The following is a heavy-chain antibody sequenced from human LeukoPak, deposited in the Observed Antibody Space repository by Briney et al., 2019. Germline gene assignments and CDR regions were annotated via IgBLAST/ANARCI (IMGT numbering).Heavy chain of an antibody. CDR2: IYPGGTT. D-gene: IGHD3-22*01. V-gene: IGHV4-4*07. J-gene: IGHJ6*03. CDR1: GGSMNNFW. CDR3: ARFGLDYYDSSGWSYYYYYYMDV. Sequence: PSETLSLTCTVSGGSMNNFWWSWTRQPAGKGLEWIGRIYPGGTTDYNPSLKSRVTMSVDTSKNQVSLELSSVTAADTAVYYCARFGLDYYDSSGWSYYYYYYMDVWGKGTTVTVSS.